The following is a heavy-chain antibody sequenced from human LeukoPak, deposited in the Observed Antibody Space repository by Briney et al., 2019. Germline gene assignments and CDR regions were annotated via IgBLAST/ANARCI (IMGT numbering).Heavy chain of an antibody. Sequence: GSLRVSCAASGFTFISYAMSWVRQAPGKGLEWVSLISGNGVGTYYADSVKGRFTISRDNSKNTVYLQMNSLRAEDTAVYYCAKRNGGYSGAFDYWGQGTLVTVSS. CDR1: GFTFISYA. V-gene: IGHV3-23*01. D-gene: IGHD4-23*01. J-gene: IGHJ4*02. CDR2: ISGNGVGT. CDR3: AKRNGGYSGAFDY.